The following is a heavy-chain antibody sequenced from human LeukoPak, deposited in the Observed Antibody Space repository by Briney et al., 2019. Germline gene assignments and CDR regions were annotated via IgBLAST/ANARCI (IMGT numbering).Heavy chain of an antibody. D-gene: IGHD3-10*01. CDR2: ISAYNGNT. CDR3: ARRLLWFGGLLSGGDY. Sequence: ASVKVSCKASGYTFTGYGISWVRQAPGQGLEWMGWISAYNGNTNYAQKLQGRVTMTTDTSTSTAYMELRSLRSDDTAVYYCARRLLWFGGLLSGGDYWGQGTLVTVSS. V-gene: IGHV1-18*01. CDR1: GYTFTGYG. J-gene: IGHJ4*02.